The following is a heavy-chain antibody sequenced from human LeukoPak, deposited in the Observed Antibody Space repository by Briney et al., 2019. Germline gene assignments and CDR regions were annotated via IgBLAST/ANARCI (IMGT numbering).Heavy chain of an antibody. J-gene: IGHJ4*02. Sequence: PSETLSLTCAVYGGSFSGYYSSWIRQPPGKGLEWVGEINHSGSTNYNPSLKSRVTISVDPSKNQFSLKLSSVTAADTAVYYCAGRSYDRSGSRFDYGGQGTLVTVPS. CDR3: AGRSYDRSGSRFDY. CDR2: INHSGST. D-gene: IGHD3-22*01. V-gene: IGHV4-34*01. CDR1: GGSFSGYY.